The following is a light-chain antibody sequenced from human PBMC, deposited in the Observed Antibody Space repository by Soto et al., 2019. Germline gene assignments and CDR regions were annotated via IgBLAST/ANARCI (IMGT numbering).Light chain of an antibody. Sequence: DIQMTQSPSSLSSSIGYRFTITCHXSQDIGNSLNWYQQLPGKPPKLLIYGATNLEAGVPLRFSGRGSGTHFTFTIASLEPEDIATYSCQQYDDLPSITFGQGTRLEIK. CDR3: QQYDDLPSIT. CDR1: QDIGNS. CDR2: GAT. J-gene: IGKJ5*01. V-gene: IGKV1-33*01.